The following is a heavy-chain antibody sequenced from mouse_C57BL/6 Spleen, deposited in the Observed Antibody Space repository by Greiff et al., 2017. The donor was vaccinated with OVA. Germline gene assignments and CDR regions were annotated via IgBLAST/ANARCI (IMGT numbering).Heavy chain of an antibody. V-gene: IGHV1-69*01. D-gene: IGHD2-5*01. CDR3: ARGGSNSDYFDY. CDR2: IDPSDSYT. J-gene: IGHJ2*01. CDR1: GYTFTSYW. Sequence: QVQLQQPGAELVMPGASVKLSCKASGYTFTSYWMHWVKQRPGQGLEWIGEIDPSDSYTNYNQKFKGKSTLTVDKSSSTAYMQLSSLTSEDSAVYYCARGGSNSDYFDYWGQGTTLTVSS.